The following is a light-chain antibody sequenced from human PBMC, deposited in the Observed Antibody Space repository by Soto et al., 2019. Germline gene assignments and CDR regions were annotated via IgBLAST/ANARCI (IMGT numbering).Light chain of an antibody. V-gene: IGLV1-40*01. Sequence: QSVLTQPPSVSGAPGQRVTISCTGFDSNIGADYGVHWYQQFPGTAPKLLIYGNSNRPSGVPDRFSGSKSGTSASLAITGLQAEDEADYYCQSYDSSLSGSVFGGGTKVTVL. J-gene: IGLJ3*02. CDR2: GNS. CDR3: QSYDSSLSGSV. CDR1: DSNIGADYG.